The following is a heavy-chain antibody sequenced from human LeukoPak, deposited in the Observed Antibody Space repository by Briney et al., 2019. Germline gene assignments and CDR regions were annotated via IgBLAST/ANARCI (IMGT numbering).Heavy chain of an antibody. V-gene: IGHV4-34*01. CDR1: GGSFSGYY. Sequence: SETLSLTCAVYGGSFSGYYWSWIRQPPGKGLEWIGEINHSGSTNYNPSLKSRVTISVDTSKNQLSLKLSSVTAADTAVYYCARDSSGWYGPAPIWFDPWGQGTLVTVSS. J-gene: IGHJ5*02. CDR2: INHSGST. D-gene: IGHD6-19*01. CDR3: ARDSSGWYGPAPIWFDP.